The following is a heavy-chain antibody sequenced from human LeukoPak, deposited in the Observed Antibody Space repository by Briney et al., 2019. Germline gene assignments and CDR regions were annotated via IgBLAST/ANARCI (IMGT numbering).Heavy chain of an antibody. CDR1: GFTVSSYE. V-gene: IGHV3-48*03. D-gene: IGHD1-20*01. J-gene: IGHJ4*02. Sequence: HSGGSLRLSCAASGFTVSSYEMNWVRQAPGKGLEWISYISSSGSTMYYADSVKGRFTISRDNAKNSLYLQMNSLRAEDTAVYYCARGPSANNNLWMDYWGQGTLVTVSS. CDR3: ARGPSANNNLWMDY. CDR2: ISSSGSTM.